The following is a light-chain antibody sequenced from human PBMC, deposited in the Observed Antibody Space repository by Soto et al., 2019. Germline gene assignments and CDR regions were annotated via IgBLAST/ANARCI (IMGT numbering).Light chain of an antibody. J-gene: IGLJ2*01. CDR2: EVN. V-gene: IGLV2-8*01. CDR3: SSYAGSNKRV. Sequence: QSALTQPPSASGSPRQSVTISCTGTSSDISGYDYVSWYQQHPGKAPKLMIYEVNKRPSGVPDRFSGSRSGDTASLTVSGLQAEDEADYYCSSYAGSNKRVFGGGTKLTVL. CDR1: SSDISGYDY.